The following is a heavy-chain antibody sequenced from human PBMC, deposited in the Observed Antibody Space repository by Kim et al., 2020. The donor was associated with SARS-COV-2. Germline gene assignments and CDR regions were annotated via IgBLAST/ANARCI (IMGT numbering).Heavy chain of an antibody. V-gene: IGHV3-53*01. D-gene: IGHD6-19*01. CDR3: ATRSVSAPR. CDR1: GFNISINY. CDR2: IYSGGGT. J-gene: IGHJ4*02. Sequence: GGSLRLSCAASGFNISINYMTWVRQAPGKGLEWVSLIYSGGGTDYAKSVKGRFSISRDKSKNTLFLQMNGLRAEDTAVYYCATRSVSAPRWGQGTLVTVPS.